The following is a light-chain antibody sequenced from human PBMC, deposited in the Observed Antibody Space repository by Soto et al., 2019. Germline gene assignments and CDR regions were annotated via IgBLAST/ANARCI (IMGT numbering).Light chain of an antibody. CDR1: QSISSW. V-gene: IGKV1-5*01. Sequence: DLQMTHSPSTLSASVGDRVTITCRASQSISSWLAWYQQKPGQAPKLLIYDVSTWESGVPSRFSGSGSGTEFTLTITSLQPEDSATYFCQQYKTYSTWTFGQGTKVDI. CDR3: QQYKTYSTWT. CDR2: DVS. J-gene: IGKJ1*01.